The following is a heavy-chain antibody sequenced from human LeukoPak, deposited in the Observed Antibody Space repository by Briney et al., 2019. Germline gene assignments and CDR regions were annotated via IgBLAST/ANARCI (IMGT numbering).Heavy chain of an antibody. D-gene: IGHD1-26*01. CDR3: ARGELDY. J-gene: IGHJ4*02. Sequence: GRSLRLSCAASGFTFDDYAMHWVRQAPGKGLEWVSGISWNSGSIGYADSVKGRFTISRDNAKNSLYLQMNSLRADDTAVYYCARGELDYWGQGTLVTVSS. CDR2: ISWNSGSI. CDR1: GFTFDDYA. V-gene: IGHV3-9*01.